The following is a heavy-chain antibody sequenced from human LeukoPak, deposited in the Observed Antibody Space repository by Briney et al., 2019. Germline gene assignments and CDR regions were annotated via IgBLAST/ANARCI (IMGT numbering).Heavy chain of an antibody. CDR3: SKGGYATYFGP. J-gene: IGHJ5*02. V-gene: IGHV3-23*01. CDR1: GFIFSDYS. D-gene: IGHD2-15*01. Sequence: GGSLRLSCTASGFIFSDYSMTWVRQAPGKGLEWVPTIRKNGGDTYYADSVKGRFTISRDNSKNTVFLEMNSLRAEDTAVYCCSKGGYATYFGPWGQGILVTVSS. CDR2: IRKNGGDT.